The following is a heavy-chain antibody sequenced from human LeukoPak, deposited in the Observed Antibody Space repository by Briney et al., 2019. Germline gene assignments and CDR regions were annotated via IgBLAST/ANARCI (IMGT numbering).Heavy chain of an antibody. Sequence: SETLSLTCTVSDGSISSSSYYWGWIRQPPGKGLEWIGNIYYSGNTYYNPSLKSRVTISVDTSKNQFSLKLSSVTAADTAVYYCARRSGYGSGWYSRYFDYWGQGTLVTVSS. CDR3: ARRSGYGSGWYSRYFDY. CDR1: DGSISSSSYY. CDR2: IYYSGNT. V-gene: IGHV4-39*07. D-gene: IGHD6-19*01. J-gene: IGHJ4*02.